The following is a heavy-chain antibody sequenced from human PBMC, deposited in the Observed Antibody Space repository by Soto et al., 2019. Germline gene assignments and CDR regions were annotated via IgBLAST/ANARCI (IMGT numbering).Heavy chain of an antibody. Sequence: SETLSLTCTVSGGSISSGDYYWSWIRQPPGKGLEWIGYIYYSGSTYYNPSLKSRVTISVDTSENQFSLKLSSVTAADTAVYYCAREGGVTTVTVIWGRGTLVTVSS. D-gene: IGHD4-17*01. V-gene: IGHV4-30-4*01. CDR1: GGSISSGDYY. CDR2: IYYSGST. J-gene: IGHJ4*02. CDR3: AREGGVTTVTVI.